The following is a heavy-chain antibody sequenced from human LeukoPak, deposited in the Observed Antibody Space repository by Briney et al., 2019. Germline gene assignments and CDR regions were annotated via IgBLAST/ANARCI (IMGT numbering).Heavy chain of an antibody. Sequence: PSETLSLTCTVSGDSISSSSYYWGWIRQPPGKGLEWIGSIYYSGSTYYNPSLKSRVTISVDTSKNQFSLKLSSVTAADTAVYYCARDGPLAYYYYMDVWRKGTTVTVSS. V-gene: IGHV4-39*07. CDR1: GDSISSSSYY. CDR2: IYYSGST. CDR3: ARDGPLAYYYYMDV. J-gene: IGHJ6*03.